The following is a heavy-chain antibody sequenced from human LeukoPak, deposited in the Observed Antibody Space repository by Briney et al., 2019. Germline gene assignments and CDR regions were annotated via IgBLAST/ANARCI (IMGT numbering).Heavy chain of an antibody. D-gene: IGHD3-10*01. CDR1: GFTFSSYA. V-gene: IGHV3-23*01. Sequence: GGSLRLSCAASGFTFSSYAMSWVRQAPRKGLEWVSAISGSGGTTYYADSVKGRFTISRDNSKNTLYLQMNSLRAEDTAVYYCAKGSGRPNWFDPWGQGTLVTVSS. J-gene: IGHJ5*02. CDR2: ISGSGGTT. CDR3: AKGSGRPNWFDP.